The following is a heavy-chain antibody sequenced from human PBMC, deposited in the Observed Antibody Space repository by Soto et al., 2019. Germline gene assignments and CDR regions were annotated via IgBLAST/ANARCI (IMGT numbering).Heavy chain of an antibody. D-gene: IGHD2-15*01. V-gene: IGHV3-23*01. J-gene: IGHJ4*02. Sequence: EVQLLESGGGLVQPGGSLRLSCAASGFTFSNYAMSWVRQAPGKRLAWVSGISVSGGSTYYADSVKGRFTISRDNSKNTLYLQMNSLRAEDTAVYYCASNTRYDPPDYWGQGTRVTVSS. CDR3: ASNTRYDPPDY. CDR1: GFTFSNYA. CDR2: ISVSGGST.